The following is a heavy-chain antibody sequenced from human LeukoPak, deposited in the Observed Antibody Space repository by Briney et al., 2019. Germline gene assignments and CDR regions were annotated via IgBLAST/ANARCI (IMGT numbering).Heavy chain of an antibody. Sequence: ASVKVSCKASGYTFSAYYMHWVRQAPGQGPEWMGWIDPNNGGTNYAEKFQGRVTMTRDTSISTAYMELRRLRSDDTAVYYCARDASYENYYYYYYMDVWGKGTTVTITS. CDR1: GYTFSAYY. CDR3: ARDASYENYYYYYYMDV. D-gene: IGHD5-12*01. J-gene: IGHJ6*03. CDR2: IDPNNGGT. V-gene: IGHV1-2*02.